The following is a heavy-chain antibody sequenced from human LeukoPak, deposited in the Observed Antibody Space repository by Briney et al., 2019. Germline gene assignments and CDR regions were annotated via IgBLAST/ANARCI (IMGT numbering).Heavy chain of an antibody. CDR2: ISWNSGSI. J-gene: IGHJ4*02. V-gene: IGHV3-9*01. D-gene: IGHD4-11*01. CDR1: GFTFDDYA. CDR3: AKDRGLTTVTLDY. Sequence: GGSLRLSCAASGFTFDDYAMHWVRQAPGKGLEWISGISWNSGSIGYADSVKGRFTISRDNAKNSLYLQMNSLRAEGTALYYCAKDRGLTTVTLDYWGQGTLVTVSS.